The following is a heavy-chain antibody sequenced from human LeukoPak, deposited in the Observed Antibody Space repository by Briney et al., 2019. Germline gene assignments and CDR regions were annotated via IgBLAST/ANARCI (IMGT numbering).Heavy chain of an antibody. Sequence: GGSLRLSCAASGFTFTSYWMHWARQAPGKGLVWVSLINNDGSSTTYADSVKGRFTISRDNAKNTLYLQMNSLRAEDTAVYYCASHGRGGGSNDYWGQGALVTVSS. J-gene: IGHJ4*02. D-gene: IGHD3-10*01. CDR1: GFTFTSYW. CDR3: ASHGRGGGSNDY. V-gene: IGHV3-74*01. CDR2: INNDGSST.